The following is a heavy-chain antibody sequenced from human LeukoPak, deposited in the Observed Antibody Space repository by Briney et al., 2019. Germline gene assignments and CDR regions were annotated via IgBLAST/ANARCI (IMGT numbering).Heavy chain of an antibody. V-gene: IGHV3-23*01. J-gene: IGHJ3*01. Sequence: GRCLRLSCAASGFILSNYYLVWVREAPGKGLELISGIGANGGATYYADSVKGRFTISRDNSRETLYLHMNALRADDTAVYYCGRDPNGDYLGAFDFWGQGTVVSVSS. CDR2: IGANGGAT. CDR3: GRDPNGDYLGAFDF. D-gene: IGHD4-17*01. CDR1: GFILSNYY.